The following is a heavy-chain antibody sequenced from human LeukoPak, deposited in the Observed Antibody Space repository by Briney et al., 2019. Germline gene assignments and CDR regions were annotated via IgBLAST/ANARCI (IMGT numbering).Heavy chain of an antibody. CDR2: INVYNGDT. D-gene: IGHD1-26*01. CDR3: ARTRGSVHLDY. CDR1: GYTFSSYG. J-gene: IGHJ4*02. V-gene: IGHV1-18*01. Sequence: ASVNVSCKASGYTFSSYGISWVRQAPGQGLEWMGWINVYNGDTKYAQNVQGRVSMTTDTSTSTAYMDLRSLRSDDTAVYYCARTRGSVHLDYWGQGTLVTVSS.